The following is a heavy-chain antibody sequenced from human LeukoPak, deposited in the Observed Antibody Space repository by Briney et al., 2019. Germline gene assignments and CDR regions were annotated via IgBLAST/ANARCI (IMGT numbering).Heavy chain of an antibody. CDR1: GFTFSSYG. V-gene: IGHV3-30*18. CDR3: AKDHSTGYRSSWYYFDY. CDR2: ISYDGSNK. D-gene: IGHD6-13*01. Sequence: GRSLRLSCAASGFTFSSYGMHWVRQAPGKGLEWVAVISYDGSNKYYADSVKGRFTISRDNSKNTLYLQMNSLRAEDTAGYYCAKDHSTGYRSSWYYFDYWGQGTLVTVSS. J-gene: IGHJ4*02.